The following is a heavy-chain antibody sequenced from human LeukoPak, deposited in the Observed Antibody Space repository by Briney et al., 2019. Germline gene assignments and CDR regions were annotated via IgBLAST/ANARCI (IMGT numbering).Heavy chain of an antibody. D-gene: IGHD6-19*01. J-gene: IGHJ5*02. CDR3: ATAVADFNWFDP. V-gene: IGHV1-24*01. Sequence: GASVKVSCKVSGYTLTELSIHWVRQAPGKGLEWMGGFDPEDGKTIYAQKFQGRVTMTEDTSTDTAYMELSSLRSEDTAVYYCATAVADFNWFDPWGQGTLVTVSS. CDR2: FDPEDGKT. CDR1: GYTLTELS.